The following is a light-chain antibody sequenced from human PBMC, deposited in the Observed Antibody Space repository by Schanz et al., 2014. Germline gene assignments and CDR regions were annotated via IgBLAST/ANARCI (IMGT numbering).Light chain of an antibody. CDR1: SSNIGANFD. CDR3: CSYAGSSIWV. J-gene: IGLJ3*02. Sequence: QSVLTQPPSMSAAPGQKVTISCSGSSSNIGANFDVHWYQQFPGAAPKLLIYGNNNRPSGVPDRFSGSKSGNTASLTISGLQAEDEGDYYCCSYAGSSIWVFGGGTKLTVL. V-gene: IGLV1-40*01. CDR2: GNN.